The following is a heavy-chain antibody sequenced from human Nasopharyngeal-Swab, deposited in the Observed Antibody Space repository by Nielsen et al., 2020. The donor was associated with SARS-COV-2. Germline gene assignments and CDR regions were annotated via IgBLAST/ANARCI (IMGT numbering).Heavy chain of an antibody. CDR1: GFTFSSYW. CDR2: IKQDGSDK. D-gene: IGHD3-9*01. V-gene: IGHV3-7*02. Sequence: GESLKISCAASGFTFSSYWMSWVRQAPGKGLEWVANIKQDGSDKYYVDSVKGRFTISRDNAKNSLYLQMNSLSAEDTAVYYCARGRYNPYWGQGTLVTVSS. J-gene: IGHJ4*02. CDR3: ARGRYNPY.